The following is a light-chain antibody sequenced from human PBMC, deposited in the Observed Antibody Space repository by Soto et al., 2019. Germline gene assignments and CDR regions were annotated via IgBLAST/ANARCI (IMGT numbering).Light chain of an antibody. CDR3: QQYNDWPRT. CDR2: GAS. CDR1: QSVSNN. V-gene: IGKV3-15*01. Sequence: EIVMTQSPATLSVSPGERATLSCRASQSVSNNLAWYQQKPGQAPRLVIYGASARATGFPARFSGSGSGTEFTLTISSLQSADFAVYYCQQYNDWPRTFGQGTKVEIK. J-gene: IGKJ1*01.